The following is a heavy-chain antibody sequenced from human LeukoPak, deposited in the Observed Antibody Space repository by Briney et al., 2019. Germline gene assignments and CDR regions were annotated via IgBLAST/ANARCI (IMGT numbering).Heavy chain of an antibody. CDR3: ARGQADYVWGSYRLLPVDY. J-gene: IGHJ4*02. CDR2: ISSSSSYI. V-gene: IGHV3-21*01. CDR1: GFTFSSYS. Sequence: PGGSLRLSCAASGFTFSSYSMNWVRQAPGKGLEWVSSISSSSSYIYYADSVKGRFTISRDNAKNSLYLQMNSLRAEDTAVYYCARGQADYVWGSYRLLPVDYWGQGTLVTVSS. D-gene: IGHD3-16*02.